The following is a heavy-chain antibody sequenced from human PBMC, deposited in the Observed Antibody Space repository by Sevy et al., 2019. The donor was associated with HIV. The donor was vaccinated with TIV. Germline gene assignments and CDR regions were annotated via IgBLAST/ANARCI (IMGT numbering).Heavy chain of an antibody. J-gene: IGHJ4*02. CDR2: IYYNGTT. CDR3: ARGKVLFDH. D-gene: IGHD3-10*01. V-gene: IGHV4-59*01. Sequence: SETLSLTCTVSGGSFNDFYWSWIRQSPGRGLEWIGYIYYNGTTNSNPSLRRRVTISAQTSKSQISLRLNSVTAADTAVYYCARGKVLFDHWGQGIVVTDSS. CDR1: GGSFNDFY.